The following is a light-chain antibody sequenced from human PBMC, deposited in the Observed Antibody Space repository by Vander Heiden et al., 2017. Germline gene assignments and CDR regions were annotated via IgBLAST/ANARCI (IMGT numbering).Light chain of an antibody. CDR2: GAS. CDR1: QSVNTNF. Sequence: EIVLTQSPDTLFLSPGERATLSCRASQSVNTNFLAWYQQKPGQAPRLLMSGASSRATGVPDRFSGSGSGTDFTLIISRLESEDCAVYFCQQYGTSPVTFGQGTRLELK. J-gene: IGKJ5*01. V-gene: IGKV3-20*01. CDR3: QQYGTSPVT.